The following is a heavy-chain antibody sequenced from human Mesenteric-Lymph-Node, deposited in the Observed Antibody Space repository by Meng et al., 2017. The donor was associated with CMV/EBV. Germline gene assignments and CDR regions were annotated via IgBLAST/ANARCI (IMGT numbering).Heavy chain of an antibody. Sequence: GSLRLSCTVSGGSISSSSYYWGWIRQPPGKGLEWIGSIYYSGSTYYNPSLKSRVTISVDTSKNQFSLKLSSVTAADTAVYYCARLLDWFDPWGQGTLVTVSS. CDR2: IYYSGST. CDR1: GGSISSSSYY. D-gene: IGHD2/OR15-2a*01. V-gene: IGHV4-39*01. CDR3: ARLLDWFDP. J-gene: IGHJ5*02.